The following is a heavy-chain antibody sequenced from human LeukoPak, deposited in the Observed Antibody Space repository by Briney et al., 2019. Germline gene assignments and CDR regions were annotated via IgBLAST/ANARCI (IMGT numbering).Heavy chain of an antibody. D-gene: IGHD4-17*01. CDR1: GGSISSSSYY. Sequence: SETLSLTCIVSGGSISSSSYYWGWIRQPPGKGLEWIGCIYYSGTTYYNPSLRSRVTISVDTSKNQFSLKLSSVTAADTAVYYCARTYGDYSFAFDYWGQGTLVTVSS. CDR3: ARTYGDYSFAFDY. J-gene: IGHJ4*02. V-gene: IGHV4-39*07. CDR2: IYYSGTT.